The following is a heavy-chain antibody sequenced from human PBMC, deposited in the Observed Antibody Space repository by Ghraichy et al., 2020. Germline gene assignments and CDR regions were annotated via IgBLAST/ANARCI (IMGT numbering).Heavy chain of an antibody. CDR1: GGSFSGYY. CDR3: ARGQDSSSWVY. Sequence: ETLSLTCAVYGGSFSGYYWSWIRQPPGKGLEWIGEINHSGSTNYNPSLKSRVTISVDTSKNQFSLKLSSVTAADTAVYYCARGQDSSSWVYWGQGTLVTVSS. V-gene: IGHV4-34*01. J-gene: IGHJ4*02. CDR2: INHSGST. D-gene: IGHD6-13*01.